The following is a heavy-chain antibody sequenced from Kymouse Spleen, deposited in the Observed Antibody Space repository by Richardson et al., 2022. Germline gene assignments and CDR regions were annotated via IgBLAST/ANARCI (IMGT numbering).Heavy chain of an antibody. Sequence: QVQLVESGGGVVQPGRSLRLSCAASGFTFSSYGMHWVRQAPGKGLEWVAVIWYDGSNKYYADSVKGRFTISRDNSKNTLYLQMNSLRAEDTAVYYCARDGYFGYYYYYGMDVWGQGTTVTVSS. CDR3: ARDGYFGYYYYYGMDV. J-gene: IGHJ6*02. D-gene: IGHD3-9*01. CDR2: IWYDGSNK. CDR1: GFTFSSYG. V-gene: IGHV3-33*01.